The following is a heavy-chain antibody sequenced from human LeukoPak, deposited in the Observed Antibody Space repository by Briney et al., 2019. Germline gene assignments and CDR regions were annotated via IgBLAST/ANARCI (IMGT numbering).Heavy chain of an antibody. V-gene: IGHV3-20*04. Sequence: GGSLRLSCAASGFTFDDYGMSWVRQAPGKGLEWVSGINWNGGSTGYADSVKGRFTISRDNAKNSLYLQMNSLRAEDTALYYCARDRYYYGSGSYSDYWGRGTLVTVSS. D-gene: IGHD3-10*01. CDR2: INWNGGST. CDR1: GFTFDDYG. J-gene: IGHJ4*02. CDR3: ARDRYYYGSGSYSDY.